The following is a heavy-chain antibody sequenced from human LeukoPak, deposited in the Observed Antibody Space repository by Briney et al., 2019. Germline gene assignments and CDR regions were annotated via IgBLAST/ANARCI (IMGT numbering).Heavy chain of an antibody. CDR1: GGSISSYY. J-gene: IGHJ4*02. CDR2: IYTSGST. CDR3: ARSPRYYYDSSGYYYGSFGGLVGLFDY. V-gene: IGHV4-4*07. D-gene: IGHD3-22*01. Sequence: SETLSLTCTVSGGSISSYYWSWIRQPAGKGLEWIGRIYTSGSTNYNPSLKSRVTMSVDTSKNQFSLKLSSVTAADTAVYYCARSPRYYYDSSGYYYGSFGGLVGLFDYWGQGTLVTVSS.